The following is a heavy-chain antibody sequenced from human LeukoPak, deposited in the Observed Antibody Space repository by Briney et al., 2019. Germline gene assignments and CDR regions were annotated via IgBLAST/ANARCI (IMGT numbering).Heavy chain of an antibody. V-gene: IGHV3-15*06. D-gene: IGHD2-15*01. CDR1: GFTFSSYW. CDR3: TTGYTSASHDGY. Sequence: NAGGSLRLSCAASGFTFSSYWMHWVRQAPGKRLVWVGLIKRRTDGGTSNYAAPVKGRFAISRDDSEDTLFLQMDSLKSEDTGVYYCTTGYTSASHDGYWGQGTLVTVSS. CDR2: IKRRTDGGTS. J-gene: IGHJ4*02.